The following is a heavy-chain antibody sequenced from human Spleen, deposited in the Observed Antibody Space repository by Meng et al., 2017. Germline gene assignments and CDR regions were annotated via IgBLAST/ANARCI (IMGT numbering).Heavy chain of an antibody. Sequence: QVQLQQWGAGLLKPSETLSLTCVVSGGSFSDYYWSWIRQPPGKGLEWIGEINYSGSTNYNPSLKSRVTISVDTSQNSLSLKLSSVTAADSAVYYCARGPTTVAHDFDYWGQGTLVTVSS. CDR1: GGSFSDYY. J-gene: IGHJ4*02. D-gene: IGHD4-11*01. V-gene: IGHV4-34*01. CDR2: INYSGST. CDR3: ARGPTTVAHDFDY.